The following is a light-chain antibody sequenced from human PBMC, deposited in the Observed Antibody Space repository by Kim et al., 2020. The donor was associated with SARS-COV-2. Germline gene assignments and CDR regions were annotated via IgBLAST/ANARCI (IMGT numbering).Light chain of an antibody. Sequence: GPSVTIACTGTSSDVGGYNYVSWYQQQPGKAPKLMIYEVSKRPSGVPDRFSGSKSGNTASLTVSGLQAEDEADYYCSSYAGSNNLVFGGGTQLTVL. J-gene: IGLJ2*01. V-gene: IGLV2-8*01. CDR3: SSYAGSNNLV. CDR1: SSDVGGYNY. CDR2: EVS.